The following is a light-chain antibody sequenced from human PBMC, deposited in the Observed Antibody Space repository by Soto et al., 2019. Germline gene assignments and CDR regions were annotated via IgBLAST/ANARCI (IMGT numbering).Light chain of an antibody. CDR1: QSVNSW. CDR2: SVS. CDR3: QQFSSYSRT. V-gene: IGKV1-5*01. Sequence: DIQMTQSPSTLSAYVGDRVTITCRATQSVNSWLAWYQQKPGRAPKLLIYSVSNLDSGVPSRFSGSGSGTEFTLTISRPQPDDFPTYYCQQFSSYSRTFGQGTKVEMK. J-gene: IGKJ1*01.